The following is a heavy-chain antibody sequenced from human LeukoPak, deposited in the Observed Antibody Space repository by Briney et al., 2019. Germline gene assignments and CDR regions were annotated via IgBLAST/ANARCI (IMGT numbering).Heavy chain of an antibody. D-gene: IGHD5-24*01. CDR1: GFTFSSYW. J-gene: IGHJ4*02. CDR2: ISSSGSTI. V-gene: IGHV3-11*04. Sequence: KPGGSLRLSCAASGFTFSSYWMSWIRQAPGKGLEWVSHISSSGSTIYYADSVKGRFTISRDNAKNSLYLQMNSLRAEDTAVYYCARDPTEMATAYFDYWGQGTLVTVSS. CDR3: ARDPTEMATAYFDY.